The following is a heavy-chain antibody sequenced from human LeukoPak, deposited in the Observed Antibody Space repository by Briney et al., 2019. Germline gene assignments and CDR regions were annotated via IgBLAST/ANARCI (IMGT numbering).Heavy chain of an antibody. CDR1: GFTVSSNY. CDR2: IYSGGST. V-gene: IGHV3-53*04. D-gene: IGHD2-15*01. CDR3: NIVVVVAALHQFDY. J-gene: IGHJ4*02. Sequence: GGSLRLSCAASGFTVSSNYMSWVRQAPGKGLEWVSVIYSGGSTYYADSVKGRFTISRHNSKNTLYLQMNSLRAEDTAVYYCNIVVVVAALHQFDYWGQRTLVTVSS.